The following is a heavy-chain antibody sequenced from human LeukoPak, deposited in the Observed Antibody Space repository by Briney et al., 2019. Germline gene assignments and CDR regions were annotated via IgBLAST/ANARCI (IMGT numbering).Heavy chain of an antibody. CDR1: GYDFINYG. V-gene: IGHV1-18*01. D-gene: IGHD6-6*01. Sequence: ASVKVSCXASGYDFINYGISWVRQARGQGLEWMGWRSIYNGNTDYKLQGRVTMTTDTSTSTANMEVRSLRSDDTAVYYCARGGPFPSSSSSREYYLDYWGQGTLVTVSS. J-gene: IGHJ4*02. CDR2: RSIYNGNT. CDR3: ARGGPFPSSSSSREYYLDY.